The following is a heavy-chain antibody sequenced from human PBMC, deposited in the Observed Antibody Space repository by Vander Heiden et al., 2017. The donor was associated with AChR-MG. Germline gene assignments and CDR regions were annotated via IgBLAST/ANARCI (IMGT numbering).Heavy chain of an antibody. D-gene: IGHD3-3*01. J-gene: IGHJ4*02. Sequence: QLQLQESGPGLVKPSETLSLTCTVSGGSISSSSYYWGWIRQPPGKGLEWIGSIYYSGSTYYNPSLKRRVTISVDTSKNQFSLKLSSVTAADTAVYYCARRPYDCWSGYYPRFDYWGQGTLVTVSS. V-gene: IGHV4-39*01. CDR1: GGSISSSSYY. CDR2: IYYSGST. CDR3: ARRPYDCWSGYYPRFDY.